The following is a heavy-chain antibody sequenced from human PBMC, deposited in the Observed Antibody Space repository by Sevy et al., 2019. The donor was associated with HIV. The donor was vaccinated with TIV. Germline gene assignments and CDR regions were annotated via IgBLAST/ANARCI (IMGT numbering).Heavy chain of an antibody. V-gene: IGHV1-18*01. CDR3: ARAPSGSQGPGQYFHH. CDR2: ITPNNGHT. Sequence: ASVKVSCKASGYTFTYYHITWVRQAPGQGLEWMGWITPNNGHTNIAQRLQGRVTMTTDTSTSTACLELRSLTSDDTAVYYCARAPSGSQGPGQYFHHWGQGTLVTVSS. D-gene: IGHD1-26*01. CDR1: GYTFTYYH. J-gene: IGHJ1*01.